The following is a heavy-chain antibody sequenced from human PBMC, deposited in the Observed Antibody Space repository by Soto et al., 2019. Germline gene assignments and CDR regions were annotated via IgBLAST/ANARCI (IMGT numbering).Heavy chain of an antibody. CDR2: IYPADSDT. CDR1: EYSFTNYW. J-gene: IGHJ5*02. Sequence: QISSNGSEYSFTNYWIARVRQKTRKGLEWMGIIYPADSDTRYSPSFQGQVTISADKSITTAYLQWSSLKASDSAMYYCARNSTGTGRNVALYKGFDPWGQGTLVPVSS. V-gene: IGHV5-51*01. CDR3: ARNSTGTGRNVALYKGFDP. D-gene: IGHD3-22*01.